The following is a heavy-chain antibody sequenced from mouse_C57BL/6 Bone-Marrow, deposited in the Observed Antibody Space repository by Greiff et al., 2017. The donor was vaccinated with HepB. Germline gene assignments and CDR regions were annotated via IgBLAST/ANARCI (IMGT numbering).Heavy chain of an antibody. CDR2: INPSSGYT. CDR3: ARSGDGPAWFAY. J-gene: IGHJ3*01. CDR1: GYTFTSYT. V-gene: IGHV1-4*01. D-gene: IGHD2-3*01. Sequence: VKLVESGAELARPGASVKMSCKASGYTFTSYTMHWVKQRPGQGLEWIGYINPSSGYTKYNQKFKDKATLTADKSSSTAYMQLSSLTSEDSAVYYCARSGDGPAWFAYWGQGTLVTVSA.